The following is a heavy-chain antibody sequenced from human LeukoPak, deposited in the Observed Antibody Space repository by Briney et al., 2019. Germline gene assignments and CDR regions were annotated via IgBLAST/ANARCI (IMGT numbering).Heavy chain of an antibody. Sequence: GGSLRLSCAASGLRFSRYWMSWVRQAPGKGPEWVASIQQDGSEMYYVDSVKGRFIISRDNAENSVFLQMNLLRVEDTAVYYCAAHDMLTGYPYFDSWGQGTLVTVS. CDR1: GLRFSRYW. J-gene: IGHJ4*02. V-gene: IGHV3-7*01. CDR2: IQQDGSEM. D-gene: IGHD3-9*01. CDR3: AAHDMLTGYPYFDS.